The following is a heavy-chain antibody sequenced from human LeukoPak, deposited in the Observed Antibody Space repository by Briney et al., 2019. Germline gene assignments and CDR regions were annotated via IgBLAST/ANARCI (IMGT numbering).Heavy chain of an antibody. CDR1: GFTFSSYS. D-gene: IGHD5-12*01. Sequence: GGSLRLSCAASGFTFSSYSMNWVRQAPGKGLEWVSYISSTSSTIYYADSVKGRFTISRDNSKNTVYLQMNSLRAEDTAVYYCARNSGYDSNHWGQGTLVAVSS. CDR3: ARNSGYDSNH. J-gene: IGHJ5*02. V-gene: IGHV3-48*01. CDR2: ISSTSSTI.